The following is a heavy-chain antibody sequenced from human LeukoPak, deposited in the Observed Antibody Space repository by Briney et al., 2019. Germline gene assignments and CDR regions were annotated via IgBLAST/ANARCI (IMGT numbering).Heavy chain of an antibody. V-gene: IGHV4-59*01. Sequence: SETLSLTCTVSGGSISSYYWSWIRQPPGKGLEWIGYIYYSGSTNYNPSLKSRVTISVDTSKNQFSLKLSSVSAADTAVYYCARGGKKRWLQPGGFDPWGQGTLVTVSS. J-gene: IGHJ5*02. D-gene: IGHD5-24*01. CDR2: IYYSGST. CDR3: ARGGKKRWLQPGGFDP. CDR1: GGSISSYY.